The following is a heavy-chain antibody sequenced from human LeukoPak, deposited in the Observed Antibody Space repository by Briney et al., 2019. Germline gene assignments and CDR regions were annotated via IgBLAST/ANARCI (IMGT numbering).Heavy chain of an antibody. D-gene: IGHD3-22*01. V-gene: IGHV1-18*01. CDR2: IGAYNGNT. CDR1: GYTFTSYG. CDR3: ARSSYYYDSSGYYLDHFDY. J-gene: IGHJ4*02. Sequence: ASVKVSCKASGYTFTSYGISWVRQAPGQGLEWMGWIGAYNGNTNYAQKLQGRVTMTTDTSTSTAYMELRSLRSDDTAVYYCARSSYYYDSSGYYLDHFDYWGQGTLVTVSS.